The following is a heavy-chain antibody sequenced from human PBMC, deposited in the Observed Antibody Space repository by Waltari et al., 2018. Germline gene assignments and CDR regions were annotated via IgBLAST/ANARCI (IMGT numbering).Heavy chain of an antibody. CDR2: VSPGGSAK. D-gene: IGHD1-26*01. V-gene: IGHV3-7*03. Sequence: EVQLVESGGALVQPSESLRLSCGAAGFTFSSYWMSWFRQAPGKGLEWVSNVSPGGSAKYYGDAVRGRFTVSRDNAQDSMYLHVNSLRAEDTAIYYCSINDAWSFRVWGQGTLVTVSS. J-gene: IGHJ1*01. CDR1: GFTFSSYW. CDR3: SINDAWSFRV.